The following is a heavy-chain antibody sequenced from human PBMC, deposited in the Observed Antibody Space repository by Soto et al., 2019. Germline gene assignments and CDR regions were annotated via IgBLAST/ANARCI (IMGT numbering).Heavy chain of an antibody. D-gene: IGHD3-3*01. CDR2: IKKDVSEK. CDR1: GFTFGDYW. CDR3: AKLGSGYYTGLYFEY. V-gene: IGHV3-7*03. Sequence: EVQLVESGGALVQRGGSLRLSCAASGFTFGDYWMSWVRQAPGKGLEWVAHIKKDVSEKYYVDSVKGRFTVSRDNAEKSLFLQMNSLRAEYMAVYYCAKLGSGYYTGLYFEYWGQGTLVTVSS. J-gene: IGHJ4*02.